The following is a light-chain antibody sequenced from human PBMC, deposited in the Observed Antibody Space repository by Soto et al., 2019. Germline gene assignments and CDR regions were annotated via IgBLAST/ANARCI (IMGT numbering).Light chain of an antibody. CDR2: GAS. Sequence: EIVMTQSPATLSVSPGERATLSCRASQSVSSNLAWYQQKPGQAPGLLIYGASTRATGIPARFSGSGSGTEFTLTISSLQSEDFAVYYCQQYNNWPFTFGQGTRL. J-gene: IGKJ5*01. CDR1: QSVSSN. V-gene: IGKV3-15*01. CDR3: QQYNNWPFT.